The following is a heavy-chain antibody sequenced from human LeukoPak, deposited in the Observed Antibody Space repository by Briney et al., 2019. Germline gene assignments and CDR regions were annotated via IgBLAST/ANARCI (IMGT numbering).Heavy chain of an antibody. Sequence: SVKVSCKASGGTFSSQAISWVRQAPGQGLEWMGGIIPIFPRPHYAQKFQGRLTINTDESTSTTYLELSSLKSEDTAVYYCARLGSVVVAIADAFDVWGQGTMVTVSS. J-gene: IGHJ3*01. CDR1: GGTFSSQA. D-gene: IGHD2-15*01. CDR3: ARLGSVVVAIADAFDV. CDR2: IIPIFPRP. V-gene: IGHV1-69*05.